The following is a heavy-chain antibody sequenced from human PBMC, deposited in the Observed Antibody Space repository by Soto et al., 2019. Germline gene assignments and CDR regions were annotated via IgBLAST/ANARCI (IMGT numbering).Heavy chain of an antibody. J-gene: IGHJ4*02. V-gene: IGHV3-23*01. CDR2: ISSNGANV. Sequence: EVQVLESGGGLVQPGGSLRLSCAASGFTFSSYDMTWVRQAPGKGLERVSTISSNGANVYSADSVKGRFTISRDNSKKVVYLQLNSLADDDTAIYYCVGGQAIMSVRARDYWGQGTLVTVSS. CDR1: GFTFSSYD. D-gene: IGHD3-16*01. CDR3: VGGQAIMSVRARDY.